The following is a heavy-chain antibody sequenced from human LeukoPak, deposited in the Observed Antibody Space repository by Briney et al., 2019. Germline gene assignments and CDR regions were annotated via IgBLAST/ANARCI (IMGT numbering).Heavy chain of an antibody. Sequence: ASVKVSCKASGYTFINYYMHWVRHALGQGLEWMGIINPSAGSTTYAQNFQGRVTMTRDTSTNTVYMELNSLGSDDTAVYYCARQRDSNWFDPWGQGTLVTVSS. CDR1: GYTFINYY. D-gene: IGHD4-11*01. J-gene: IGHJ5*02. CDR2: INPSAGST. V-gene: IGHV1-46*01. CDR3: ARQRDSNWFDP.